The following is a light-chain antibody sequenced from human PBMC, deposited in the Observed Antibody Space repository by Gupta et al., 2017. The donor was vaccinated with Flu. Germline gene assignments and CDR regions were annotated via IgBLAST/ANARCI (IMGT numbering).Light chain of an antibody. J-gene: IGKJ4*01. CDR2: GAS. CDR1: QTVTDRF. Sequence: EIVLTQSPGTLALSPGERATLYCRASQTVTDRFLAWYQQKPGQAPRLLIYGASGRATGIPDRFSGSGSGTDFTLTISRLEPEDFAVYYCQQYATSPDTFGGGTKVEIK. CDR3: QQYATSPDT. V-gene: IGKV3-20*01.